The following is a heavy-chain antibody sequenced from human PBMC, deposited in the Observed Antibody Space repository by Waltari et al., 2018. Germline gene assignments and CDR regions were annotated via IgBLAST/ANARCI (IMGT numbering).Heavy chain of an antibody. D-gene: IGHD6-6*01. CDR3: AREWRGYGSSRHGYYYYMDV. CDR1: GGSISSYY. Sequence: QVQLLESGPGLVKPSETLSLTCTVSGGSISSYYWSWIRQPPGKGLEWIGYIYYNGSTNYNPSLKSRVTFSVDTSKNQFSLKLSSVTAADTAVYYCAREWRGYGSSRHGYYYYMDVWGKGTTVAISS. J-gene: IGHJ6*03. V-gene: IGHV4-59*01. CDR2: IYYNGST.